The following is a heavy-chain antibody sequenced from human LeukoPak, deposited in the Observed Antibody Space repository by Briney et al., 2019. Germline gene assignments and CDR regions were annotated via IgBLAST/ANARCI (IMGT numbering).Heavy chain of an antibody. J-gene: IGHJ3*02. CDR2: INHSGST. V-gene: IGHV4-34*01. CDR3: ARGFYDSSGYYYDAFDI. Sequence: GKXLXGXGEINHSGSTNYNPSLTSRVTISVDTSKNQFSLKLSSVTAADTAVYYCARGFYDSSGYYYDAFDIWGQGTMVTVSS. D-gene: IGHD3-22*01.